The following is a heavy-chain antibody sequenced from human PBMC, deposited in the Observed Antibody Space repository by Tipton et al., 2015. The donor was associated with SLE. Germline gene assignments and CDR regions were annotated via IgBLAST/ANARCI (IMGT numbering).Heavy chain of an antibody. CDR2: ISSSGSTI. CDR1: GFTFSDYY. J-gene: IGHJ3*02. CDR3: ARASMITFGGVSAFDI. Sequence: SLRLSCAASGFTFSDYYMSWIRQAPGKGLEWVSYISSSGSTIYYADSVKGRFTISRDNAKNSLYLQMNSLRAEDTAVYYCARASMITFGGVSAFDIWGQGTMVTVSS. D-gene: IGHD3-16*01. V-gene: IGHV3-11*04.